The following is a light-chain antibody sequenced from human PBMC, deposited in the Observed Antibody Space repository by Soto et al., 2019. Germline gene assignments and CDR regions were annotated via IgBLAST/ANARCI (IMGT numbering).Light chain of an antibody. V-gene: IGLV1-44*01. CDR2: SNN. CDR1: SSNIGSNT. J-gene: IGLJ1*01. CDR3: ATWDDNLNGYV. Sequence: QSVLTQPPSASGTPGQRVTISCTGSSSNIGSNTVNWYQQFPETAPKLLISSNNQRPSGVPDRFSGSKSGTSASLAIRGLQSEDEADYYCATWDDNLNGYVFGTGTKVTVL.